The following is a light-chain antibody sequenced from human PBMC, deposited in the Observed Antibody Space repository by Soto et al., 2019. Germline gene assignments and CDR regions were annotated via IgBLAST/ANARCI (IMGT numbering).Light chain of an antibody. Sequence: AIQMTQSPSSLSASVGDRVTITCLASQGIRNDLGWYQQKPGKAPKLLIYAATTLQSGVPSRFSGSGSGTDFTLTISSLQPEDFATYYCLQDYNYPLTFGGGTKVDIK. CDR1: QGIRND. V-gene: IGKV1-6*01. CDR3: LQDYNYPLT. CDR2: AAT. J-gene: IGKJ4*01.